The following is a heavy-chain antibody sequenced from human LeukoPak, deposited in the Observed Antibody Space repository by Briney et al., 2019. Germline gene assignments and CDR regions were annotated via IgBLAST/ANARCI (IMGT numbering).Heavy chain of an antibody. CDR1: GFTFNNYA. CDR3: ARDLLGGGTFDI. V-gene: IGHV3-23*01. J-gene: IGHJ3*02. D-gene: IGHD3-16*01. Sequence: GGSLRLSCAASGFTFNNYAMSWVRQAPGKGLEWVSDYADSVKGRFTISRDNSKNTLYLQMNSLRAEDTAVYYCARDLLGGGTFDIWGQGTMVTVSS.